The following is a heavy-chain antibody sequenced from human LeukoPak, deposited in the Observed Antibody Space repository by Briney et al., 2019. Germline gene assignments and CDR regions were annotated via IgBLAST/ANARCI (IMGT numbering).Heavy chain of an antibody. CDR1: GGSISSSSYY. D-gene: IGHD6-13*01. Sequence: SETLSLTCTVSGGSISSSSYYRGWIRQPPGKGLEWIGSIYYSGSTYYNPSLKSRVTISVDTSKNQFSLKLSSVTAADTAVYYCARLWQQLVCADYWGQGTLVTVSS. CDR3: ARLWQQLVCADY. J-gene: IGHJ4*02. V-gene: IGHV4-39*07. CDR2: IYYSGST.